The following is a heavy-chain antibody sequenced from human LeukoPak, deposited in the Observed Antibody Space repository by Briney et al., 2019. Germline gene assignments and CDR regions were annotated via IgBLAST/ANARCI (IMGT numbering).Heavy chain of an antibody. Sequence: GGSLRLYCAASGFTCSSYAMSWVRQAPGKGLEWVSAISGSGGSTYYADSVKGRFTISRDNSKNTLYLQMNSLRAEDTAVYYCAKVGGYCSGGSCPPYWYYGMDVWGQGTTVTVSS. D-gene: IGHD2-15*01. J-gene: IGHJ6*02. V-gene: IGHV3-23*01. CDR2: ISGSGGST. CDR3: AKVGGYCSGGSCPPYWYYGMDV. CDR1: GFTCSSYA.